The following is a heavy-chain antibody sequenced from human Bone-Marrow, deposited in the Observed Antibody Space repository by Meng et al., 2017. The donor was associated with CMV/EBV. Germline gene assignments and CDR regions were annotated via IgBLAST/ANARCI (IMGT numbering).Heavy chain of an antibody. CDR1: GFTFSSYA. D-gene: IGHD1-26*01. Sequence: VQLVESGGVLVQPGRSLRLSCAASGFTFSSYAMHWVRQAPGKGLEWVAVISYDGSNKYYADSVKGRFTISRDNSKNTLYLQMNSLRAEDTAVYYCARVVSVGRWFDPWGQGTLVTVSS. CDR2: ISYDGSNK. V-gene: IGHV3-30-3*01. CDR3: ARVVSVGRWFDP. J-gene: IGHJ5*02.